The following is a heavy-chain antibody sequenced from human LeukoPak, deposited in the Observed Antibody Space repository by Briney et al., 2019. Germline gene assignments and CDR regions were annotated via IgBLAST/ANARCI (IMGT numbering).Heavy chain of an antibody. J-gene: IGHJ4*02. CDR2: IYPGDSDT. Sequence: GEALKISCKGSGYSFTSYWIGWVRQLPGKGLEWMGIIYPGDSDTRYSPSFEGQVTISANKSISTAYLQWSNLKASDTAMYYCASSKMATTFDYWGQGTLVTVSS. CDR1: GYSFTSYW. CDR3: ASSKMATTFDY. D-gene: IGHD5-24*01. V-gene: IGHV5-51*01.